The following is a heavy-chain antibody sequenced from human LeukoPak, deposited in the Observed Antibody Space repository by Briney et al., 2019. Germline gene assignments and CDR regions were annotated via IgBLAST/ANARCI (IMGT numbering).Heavy chain of an antibody. CDR2: SSHSGGST. Sequence: GGSMSLSGAASAFTLSSYAMNWVRPAPGKGRAWVSPSSHSGGSTYYAGSVTGRFTISRDNPKNTLYRQMSSLRAEDTAVYYCAKPIVDTNLDWFDPWGQGTLVTVSS. CDR1: AFTLSSYA. D-gene: IGHD2-8*01. V-gene: IGHV3-23*01. CDR3: AKPIVDTNLDWFDP. J-gene: IGHJ5*02.